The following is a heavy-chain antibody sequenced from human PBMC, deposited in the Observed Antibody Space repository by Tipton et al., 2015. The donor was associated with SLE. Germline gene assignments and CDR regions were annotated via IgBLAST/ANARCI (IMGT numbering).Heavy chain of an antibody. CDR1: GFTFSRHW. CDR2: INQDGSEK. J-gene: IGHJ4*02. CDR3: AKGDSSAWSFFDY. V-gene: IGHV3-7*01. Sequence: SLRLSCAASGFTFSRHWMTWVRQAPGKGLEWVANINQDGSEKYYVDSVKGRFTISRDNAKDSLDLQMNSLRAEDTAVYYCAKGDSSAWSFFDYWGQGTLVTVSS. D-gene: IGHD6-19*01.